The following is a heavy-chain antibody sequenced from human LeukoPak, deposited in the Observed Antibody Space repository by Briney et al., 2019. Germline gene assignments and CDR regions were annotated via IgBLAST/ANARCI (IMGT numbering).Heavy chain of an antibody. J-gene: IGHJ4*02. CDR2: ISGSGGST. D-gene: IGHD3-22*01. CDR1: GFTFSSYA. CDR3: ARGDDSGYYDYFDY. Sequence: QPGGSLRLSCAASGFTFSSYAMSWVRQAPGKGLEWVSAISGSGGSTYYAESVKGRFTISRDNSKNTLYLQMNSLRAEDTAMYYCARGDDSGYYDYFDYWGQGALVTVSS. V-gene: IGHV3-23*01.